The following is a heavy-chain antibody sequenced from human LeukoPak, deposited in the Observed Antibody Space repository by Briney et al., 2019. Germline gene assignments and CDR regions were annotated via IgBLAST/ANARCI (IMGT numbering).Heavy chain of an antibody. D-gene: IGHD2-15*01. CDR3: TTVTHFYL. CDR1: GFSFRGAW. J-gene: IGHJ4*02. CDR2: IKNGGAT. Sequence: KPGGSLRLSCATSGFSFRGAWLSWVRQAPGKGLEWVGRIKNGGATDYAAPVKGRFTISRDDSKGTLYLQMNSLRTEDTGIYYCTTVTHFYLGGQGTLVTVSS. V-gene: IGHV3-15*01.